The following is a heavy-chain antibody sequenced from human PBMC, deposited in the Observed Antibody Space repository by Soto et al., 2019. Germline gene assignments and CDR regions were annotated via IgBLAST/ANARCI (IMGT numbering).Heavy chain of an antibody. CDR1: GGTFSSYA. J-gene: IGHJ6*02. Sequence: SVKVSCKASGGTFSSYAISWVRQAPGQGLEWMGGIIPIFGTANYAQKFRGRVTITADESTSTAYMELSSLRSEDTAVYYCASGYYYDSSGYYYGSGYYYGMDVWGQGTTVTVSS. CDR3: ASGYYYDSSGYYYGSGYYYGMDV. V-gene: IGHV1-69*13. D-gene: IGHD3-22*01. CDR2: IIPIFGTA.